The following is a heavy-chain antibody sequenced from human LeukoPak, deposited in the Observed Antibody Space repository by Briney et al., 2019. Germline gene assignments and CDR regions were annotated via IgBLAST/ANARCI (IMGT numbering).Heavy chain of an antibody. CDR2: ISNSGRSI. CDR1: GFTFSSYA. D-gene: IGHD4-23*01. V-gene: IGHV3-23*01. CDR3: AKTTAVATPPLYFQN. J-gene: IGHJ1*01. Sequence: GSLRLSCAASGFTFSSYAMSWVRPAPGRGLEWVSSISNSGRSIYYADSVKGRFTISRDSSKNTLSLHMNSLRAEDTAVYYCAKTTAVATPPLYFQNWGQGTLVTVSS.